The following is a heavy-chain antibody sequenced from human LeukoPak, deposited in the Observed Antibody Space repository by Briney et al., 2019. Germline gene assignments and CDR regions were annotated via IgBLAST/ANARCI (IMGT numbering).Heavy chain of an antibody. J-gene: IGHJ4*02. V-gene: IGHV3-33*06. CDR3: AKEGDQYDSSGYYWPTDFDY. Sequence: PGGSLRLSCAASGFTFSSYGMHWVRQAPGKGLEWVAVIWFDGSNKYYADSVKGRFTISRDNSKNTLYLQMNSLRAEDTAVYYCAKEGDQYDSSGYYWPTDFDYWGQGTLVTVSS. CDR2: IWFDGSNK. CDR1: GFTFSSYG. D-gene: IGHD3-22*01.